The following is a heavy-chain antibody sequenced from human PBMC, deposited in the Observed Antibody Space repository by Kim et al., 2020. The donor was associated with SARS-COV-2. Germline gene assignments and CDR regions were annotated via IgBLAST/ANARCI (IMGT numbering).Heavy chain of an antibody. Sequence: GSTYYADSVKGRFTISRDNSKNTLYLQMNSVRAEDTAVYYCAKAGGGSDYWGQGTLVTVSS. CDR2: GST. J-gene: IGHJ4*02. CDR3: AKAGGGSDY. V-gene: IGHV3-23*01. D-gene: IGHD5-12*01.